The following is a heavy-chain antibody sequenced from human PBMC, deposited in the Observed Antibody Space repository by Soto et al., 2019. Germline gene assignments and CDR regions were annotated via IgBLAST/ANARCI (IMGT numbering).Heavy chain of an antibody. CDR1: GDSVTSHY. D-gene: IGHD2-2*01. CDR3: ARGQGEWGYCSSTSCYGVHFAY. CDR2: MHYTGFS. Sequence: SETLSLTCSFSGDSVTSHYLTWIRQSPEKGLEWIGYMHYTGFSHYNPSLKSRVIISVDRSKNQFTLQLTSVTAADTAVYYCARGQGEWGYCSSTSCYGVHFAYWGQGTLVTVSS. V-gene: IGHV4-59*02. J-gene: IGHJ4*02.